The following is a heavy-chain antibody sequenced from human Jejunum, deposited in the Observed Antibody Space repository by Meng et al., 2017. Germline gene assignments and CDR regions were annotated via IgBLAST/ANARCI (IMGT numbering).Heavy chain of an antibody. CDR3: VRDNYGPDY. Sequence: VQWVESGGGLVQPGGSLRLSCAASGCIFNNYQIDWLRQAPGEGLVWVSRLHGDGSGPIYADSVKGRFTISRDNAKNTLDLQMNSLRLDDTAVYYCVRDNYGPDYWGQGTLVTVSS. J-gene: IGHJ4*02. CDR1: GCIFNNYQ. D-gene: IGHD3-10*01. V-gene: IGHV3-74*01. CDR2: LHGDGSGP.